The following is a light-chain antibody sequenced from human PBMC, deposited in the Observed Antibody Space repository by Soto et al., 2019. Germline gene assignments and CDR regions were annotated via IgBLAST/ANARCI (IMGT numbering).Light chain of an antibody. CDR1: QTISRN. CDR2: VVS. Sequence: DIQLTQSPSSLSASVGDRVTITCRASQTISRNLNGYQQKPGEAPKLLMYVVSSLQGGVPSRFSGSESGTDYTITSSSLHPDDVATYYCQQSYSLPYTFGQGTKLEIK. V-gene: IGKV1-39*01. J-gene: IGKJ2*01. CDR3: QQSYSLPYT.